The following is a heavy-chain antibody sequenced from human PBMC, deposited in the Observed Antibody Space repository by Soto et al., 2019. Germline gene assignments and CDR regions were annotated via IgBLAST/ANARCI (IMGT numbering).Heavy chain of an antibody. CDR1: GGSISSGSYY. Sequence: SETLSLTCTVSGGSISSGSYYWGWIRQPPGKGLEWIGSIYYSGSTNYNPSLKSRVTISVDTSKNQFSLKLSSVTAADTAVYYCARRYGTTFDYWGQGTLVTVSS. CDR3: ARRYGTTFDY. J-gene: IGHJ4*02. CDR2: IYYSGST. D-gene: IGHD1-7*01. V-gene: IGHV4-39*07.